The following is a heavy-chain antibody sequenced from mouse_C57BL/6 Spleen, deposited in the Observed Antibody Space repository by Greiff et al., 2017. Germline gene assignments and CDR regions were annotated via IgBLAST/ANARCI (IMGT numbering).Heavy chain of an antibody. Sequence: VQLQQSGPGLVQPSKSLSISCTVSGFSLTSYGVHWVRQSPGKGLEWLGVIWSGGSTDYNAAFISRLSICKDNTKSQVFFKMNSLQADETAIYDCARNDYGSSTRALDYWGQGTSVTVSS. J-gene: IGHJ4*01. CDR2: IWSGGST. CDR1: GFSLTSYG. CDR3: ARNDYGSSTRALDY. V-gene: IGHV2-2*01. D-gene: IGHD1-1*01.